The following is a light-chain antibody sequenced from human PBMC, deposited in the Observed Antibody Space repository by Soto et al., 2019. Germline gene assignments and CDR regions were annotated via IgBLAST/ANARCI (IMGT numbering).Light chain of an antibody. CDR3: ATWDDSLDAGV. CDR1: SSNIGSNY. Sequence: QAVVTQPPSVSGTPGQSVTISCSGTSSNIGSNYVNWYQQLPGTAPKLLIHSNGQRPSGVPDRFSGSKSGTSASLAISGLQSHDEADYYCATWDDSLDAGVFGGGTKLTVL. CDR2: SNG. J-gene: IGLJ3*02. V-gene: IGLV1-44*01.